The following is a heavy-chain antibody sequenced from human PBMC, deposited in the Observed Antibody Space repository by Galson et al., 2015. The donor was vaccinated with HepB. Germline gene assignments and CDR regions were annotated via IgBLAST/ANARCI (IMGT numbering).Heavy chain of an antibody. V-gene: IGHV3-30*04. Sequence: SLRLSCAASGFTFSSYAMHWVRQAPGKGLEWVAVISYDGSNKYYADSVKGRFTISRDNSKNTLYLQMNSLRAEDTAVYYCASGGTDRAYCGGDCYSFDYWGQGTLVTVSS. CDR1: GFTFSSYA. CDR2: ISYDGSNK. CDR3: ASGGTDRAYCGGDCYSFDY. D-gene: IGHD2-21*02. J-gene: IGHJ4*02.